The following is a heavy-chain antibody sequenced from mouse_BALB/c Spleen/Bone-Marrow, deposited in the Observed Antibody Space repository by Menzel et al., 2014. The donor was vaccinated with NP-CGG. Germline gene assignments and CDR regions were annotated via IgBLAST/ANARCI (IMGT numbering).Heavy chain of an antibody. Sequence: EVKLMDSGGGLVQPGGSLKLSCTASGFDFSRYWMSWVRQAPGKGLQWIGEINPESSTINYTPSLKDKFIISRDNAKNTLYLQMSKVRSEDTALYYCTRLTYYGLSDYWGQGTTLTVSS. CDR3: TRLTYYGLSDY. J-gene: IGHJ2*01. D-gene: IGHD1-2*01. V-gene: IGHV4-1*02. CDR1: GFDFSRYW. CDR2: INPESSTI.